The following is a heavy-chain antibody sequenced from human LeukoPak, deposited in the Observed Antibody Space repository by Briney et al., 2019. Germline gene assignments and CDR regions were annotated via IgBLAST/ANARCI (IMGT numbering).Heavy chain of an antibody. CDR1: GFTFSSYA. CDR3: ARRRNMIDY. Sequence: GGSLRLSCAASGFTFSSYAMHWVRQAPGKGLEWVAVISYDGSNKYYADSVKGRFTISRDNSKDTLYLQMNSLRAEDTAVYYCARRRNMIDYWGQGTLVTVSS. D-gene: IGHD1-14*01. J-gene: IGHJ4*02. CDR2: ISYDGSNK. V-gene: IGHV3-30-3*01.